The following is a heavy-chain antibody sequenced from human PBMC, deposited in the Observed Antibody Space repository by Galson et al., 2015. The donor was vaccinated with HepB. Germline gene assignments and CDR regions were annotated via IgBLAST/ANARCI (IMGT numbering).Heavy chain of an antibody. Sequence: SCAASGFSFTSYSMNWVRQAPGKGLEWVSFISTTSTYIYYADSVTGRFTISRDNAKSSLYLQMNSLRAEDTAVYYCVRAFHDTSGHYWVNLDYWGQGALVTVSS. J-gene: IGHJ4*02. CDR3: VRAFHDTSGHYWVNLDY. V-gene: IGHV3-21*01. CDR1: GFSFTSYS. CDR2: ISTTSTYI. D-gene: IGHD3-22*01.